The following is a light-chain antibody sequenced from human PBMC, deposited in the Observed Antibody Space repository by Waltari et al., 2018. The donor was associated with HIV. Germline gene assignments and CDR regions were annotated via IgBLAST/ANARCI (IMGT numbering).Light chain of an antibody. V-gene: IGLV2-11*01. Sequence: QPVLTQPRSVSGSPGQSVTISCTGTSSDVGGYNYVSWYQQNPGKAPKFIIYDVTKRPSGVPDRFSGSKSGNTASLTISGLQAEDEADYYCCSYAGNYPVLFGGGTKLTVL. CDR1: SSDVGGYNY. CDR3: CSYAGNYPVL. J-gene: IGLJ3*02. CDR2: DVT.